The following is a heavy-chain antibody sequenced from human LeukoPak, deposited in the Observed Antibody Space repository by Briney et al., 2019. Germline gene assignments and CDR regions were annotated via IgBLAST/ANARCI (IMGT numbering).Heavy chain of an antibody. CDR3: ARATVDSYDSSGYYLGGRRTYFDY. D-gene: IGHD3-22*01. J-gene: IGHJ4*02. CDR1: GYTFTSYS. V-gene: IGHV1-3*03. CDR2: INACNGNT. Sequence: ASVKVSCKASGYTFTSYSMHWVRQAPGQRLEWMGWINACNGNTKYSQEFQGRVTITRDTSASTAYMELSSLRSEDMAVYYCARATVDSYDSSGYYLGGRRTYFDYWGQGTLVTVSP.